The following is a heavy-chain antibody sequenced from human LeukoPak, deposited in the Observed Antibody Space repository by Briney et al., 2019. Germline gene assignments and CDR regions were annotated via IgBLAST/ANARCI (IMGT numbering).Heavy chain of an antibody. CDR2: VSGVGGST. CDR1: GFIFRNYA. CDR3: AKRIVGEGPLFDC. Sequence: GGSLRLSCAASGFIFRNYAMTWVRQAPGKGLEWVSAVSGVGGSTYYADSVKGRFTISRDNSKSTLYLQMNSLRAEDTAVYYCAKRIVGEGPLFDCWGQGTLVTVSS. D-gene: IGHD3-16*01. V-gene: IGHV3-23*01. J-gene: IGHJ4*02.